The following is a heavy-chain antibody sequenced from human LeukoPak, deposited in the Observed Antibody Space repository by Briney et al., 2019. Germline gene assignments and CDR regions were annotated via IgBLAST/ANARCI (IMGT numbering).Heavy chain of an antibody. CDR2: ISGSGGST. Sequence: PGGSLRLSCATSGFTFSSYAISWVRQAPGKGLEWVSAISGSGGSTYYADSVKGRFTISRDNSKNTLYLQMNNLRAEDTAVYYCAKTKLGYCSGGSCYSRHYRLDYWGQGALVTVSS. D-gene: IGHD2-15*01. V-gene: IGHV3-23*01. CDR3: AKTKLGYCSGGSCYSRHYRLDY. J-gene: IGHJ4*02. CDR1: GFTFSSYA.